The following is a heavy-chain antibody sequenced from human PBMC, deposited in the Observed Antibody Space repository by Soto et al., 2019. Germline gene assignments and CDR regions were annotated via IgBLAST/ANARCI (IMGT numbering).Heavy chain of an antibody. CDR2: INHSGST. CDR3: ARGRRDIVVVPAAPTYDY. J-gene: IGHJ4*02. V-gene: IGHV4-34*01. CDR1: GGSFSGYY. D-gene: IGHD2-2*01. Sequence: SETLSLTCAVYGGSFSGYYWSWIRQPPGKGLEWIGEINHSGSTNYNPSLKSRVTISVDTSKNQFSLKLSSVTAADTAVYYCARGRRDIVVVPAAPTYDYWGQGTLVTVS.